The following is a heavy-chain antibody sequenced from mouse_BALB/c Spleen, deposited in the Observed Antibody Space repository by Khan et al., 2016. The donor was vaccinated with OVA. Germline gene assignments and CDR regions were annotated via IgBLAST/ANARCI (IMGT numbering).Heavy chain of an antibody. D-gene: IGHD1-1*01. Sequence: EVQLVESGPELVRPGASVKISCKASGYSFTGYFMNWVMQSHGKSLEWIGRINPHIGETFYNQRFKDKATLTVDESSSTAQMELRSLASEDSAVYYWTRIYRSDFDYWGQGTTLTVSS. CDR2: INPHIGET. CDR1: GYSFTGYF. CDR3: TRIYRSDFDY. J-gene: IGHJ2*01. V-gene: IGHV1-20*02.